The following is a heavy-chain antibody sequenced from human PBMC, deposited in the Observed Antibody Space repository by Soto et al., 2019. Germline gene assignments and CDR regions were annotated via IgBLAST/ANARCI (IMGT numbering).Heavy chain of an antibody. V-gene: IGHV3-23*01. CDR1: GFTFSSYA. Sequence: EVQLLESGGGLVQPGGSLRLSCAASGFTFSSYAMSWVRQAPGKGLEWVSAISGSGGSTYYADSVKGRFTISRDNSKNTLYLQMNSLRAADTAVYYCAKGPEITIFGVAPADYWGQGTLVTVSS. CDR3: AKGPEITIFGVAPADY. D-gene: IGHD3-3*01. J-gene: IGHJ4*02. CDR2: ISGSGGST.